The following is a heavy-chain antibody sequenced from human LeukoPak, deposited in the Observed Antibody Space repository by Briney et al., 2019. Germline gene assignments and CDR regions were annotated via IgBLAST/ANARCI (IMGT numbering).Heavy chain of an antibody. J-gene: IGHJ4*02. CDR3: AKHQRASRAITMIVVVKRYYFDY. Sequence: GGSLRLSCAASGFTFSSYSMNWVRQAPGKGLEWVSYISSSSSTIYYADSVKGRFTISRDNSKNTLYLQMNSLRAEDTAVYYCAKHQRASRAITMIVVVKRYYFDYWGQGTLVTVSS. D-gene: IGHD3-22*01. CDR2: ISSSSSTI. V-gene: IGHV3-48*01. CDR1: GFTFSSYS.